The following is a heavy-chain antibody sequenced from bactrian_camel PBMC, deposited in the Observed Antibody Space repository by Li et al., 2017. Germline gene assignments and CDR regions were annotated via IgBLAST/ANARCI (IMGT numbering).Heavy chain of an antibody. CDR1: EYTFGNNC. Sequence: HVQLVESGGGSVRAGGSLRLSCATSEYTFGNNCLGWYRQAPGKQRDLVSPIVPPGRTFYADSVKGRFTISLDAAKNTMNLFMTDLKPEDTAMYYCAAVASPATAGGEWSPLDPGLVRHWGQGTQVTVS. V-gene: IGHV3S53*01. CDR3: AAVASPATAGGEWSPLDPGLVRH. CDR2: IVPPGRT. J-gene: IGHJ4*01. D-gene: IGHD1*01.